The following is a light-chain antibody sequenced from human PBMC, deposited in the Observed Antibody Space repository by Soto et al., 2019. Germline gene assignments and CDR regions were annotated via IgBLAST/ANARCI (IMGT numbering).Light chain of an antibody. CDR1: QSISSY. CDR3: QQSYSTLIT. J-gene: IGKJ5*01. V-gene: IGKV1-39*01. Sequence: DIQMTQSPSSLSASVGYRFTTTCRASQSISSYLNWYQQKPGKAPKLLIYAASSLQSGVPSRFSGSGSGTDFTLTISSLQPEDFATYYRQQSYSTLITFGQGTRREIK. CDR2: AAS.